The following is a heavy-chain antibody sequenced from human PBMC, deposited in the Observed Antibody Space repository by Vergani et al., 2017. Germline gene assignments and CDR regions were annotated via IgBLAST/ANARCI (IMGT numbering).Heavy chain of an antibody. CDR3: ARGQWIFEK. CDR1: GASINNDFYY. V-gene: IGHV4-61*02. CDR2: IYVSGIT. Sequence: QVQLQESGPGLVKPSQTLSLTCTVSGASINNDFYYWHWIRQPAGKGLEWIGRIYVSGITDYNSSLQSRVSMSVDTSKNQFSLTLTSVTAADTAVYFCARGQWIFEKWGPGIDVTVSS. D-gene: IGHD5-12*01. J-gene: IGHJ4*02.